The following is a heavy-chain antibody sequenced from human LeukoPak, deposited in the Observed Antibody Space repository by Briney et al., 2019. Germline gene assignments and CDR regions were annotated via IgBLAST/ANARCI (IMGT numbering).Heavy chain of an antibody. Sequence: PGGSLRLSCLASGFTFTEYAIHWVRQAPGKGLEYVSVISSDAGSTYYADSVKGRFTISRDNSKNTVYLQMTSLRTDDTAVYYCVSFGAVSGGNPWGQGTLVTVSS. V-gene: IGHV3-64D*06. CDR1: GFTFTEYA. D-gene: IGHD3-10*01. CDR3: VSFGAVSGGNP. CDR2: ISSDAGST. J-gene: IGHJ5*02.